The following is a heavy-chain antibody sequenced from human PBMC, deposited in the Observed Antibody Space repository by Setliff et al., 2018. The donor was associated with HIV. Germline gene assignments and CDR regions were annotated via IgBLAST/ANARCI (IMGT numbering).Heavy chain of an antibody. CDR3: ARELHMCYSTTCYAEFDY. CDR1: GYTFTGYY. D-gene: IGHD2-2*01. CDR2: INPSGGGT. Sequence: GASVKVSCKASGYTFTGYYMHWVRQAPGQGLEWMGRINPSGGGTDYAQKFQGRVTMTRDTSINTAYMELTSLRSDDTAVYYCARELHMCYSTTCYAEFDYWGQGTLVTVSS. J-gene: IGHJ4*02. V-gene: IGHV1-2*06.